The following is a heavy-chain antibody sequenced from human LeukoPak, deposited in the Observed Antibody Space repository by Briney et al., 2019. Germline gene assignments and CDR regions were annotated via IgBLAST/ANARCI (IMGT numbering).Heavy chain of an antibody. CDR2: ISAYNGNT. CDR1: GYTFTSYG. V-gene: IGHV1-18*01. CDR3: ARALSGSYHYYYYIDV. D-gene: IGHD1-26*01. J-gene: IGHJ6*03. Sequence: GASVKVSCKASGYTFTSYGITWVRQAPGQELEWMGWISAYNGNTKYPQKLQGRVTMTTDTSTSTAYMELRSLRSDDTAVYYCARALSGSYHYYYYIDVWGKGTTVTISS.